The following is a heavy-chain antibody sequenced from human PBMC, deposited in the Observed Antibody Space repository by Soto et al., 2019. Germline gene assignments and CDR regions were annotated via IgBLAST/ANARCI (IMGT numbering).Heavy chain of an antibody. CDR3: ASGYSSSSN. D-gene: IGHD6-6*01. CDR1: GFTFSSYG. Sequence: GGSLRLSCAASGFTFSSYGMHWVRQAPGKGLEWVAVIWYDGSNKYYADPVKGRFTISRDNSKNTLYLQMNSLRAEDTAVYYCASGYSSSSNWGQGTLVTVSS. J-gene: IGHJ4*02. CDR2: IWYDGSNK. V-gene: IGHV3-33*01.